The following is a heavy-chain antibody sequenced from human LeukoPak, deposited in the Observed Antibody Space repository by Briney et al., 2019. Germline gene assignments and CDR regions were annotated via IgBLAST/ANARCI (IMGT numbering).Heavy chain of an antibody. Sequence: GRSLRLSCAASGLTFSSYAMHWVRQAPGKGLEWVAVISYDGSNKYYADSVKGRFTISRDNSKNTLYLQMNSLRAEDTAVYYCARESEPRLKWFVGGEHYYLDYWGQGTLVTVSS. CDR3: ARESEPRLKWFVGGEHYYLDY. CDR2: ISYDGSNK. D-gene: IGHD3-10*01. V-gene: IGHV3-30-3*01. J-gene: IGHJ4*02. CDR1: GLTFSSYA.